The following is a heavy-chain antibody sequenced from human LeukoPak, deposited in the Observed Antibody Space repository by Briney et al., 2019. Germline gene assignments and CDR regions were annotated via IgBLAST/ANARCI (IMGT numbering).Heavy chain of an antibody. CDR2: ISSSSSYT. CDR1: GIPFSDYY. D-gene: IGHD6-13*01. Sequence: GGSLRLACVVSGIPFSDYYMNWIRQAPGKGLEWISYISSSSSYTDYADSVKGRFTISRDNAQNALFLQMNSLRVEDTAVYYCAAGTAADYWGQGTLVTVSS. V-gene: IGHV3-11*03. CDR3: AAGTAADY. J-gene: IGHJ4*02.